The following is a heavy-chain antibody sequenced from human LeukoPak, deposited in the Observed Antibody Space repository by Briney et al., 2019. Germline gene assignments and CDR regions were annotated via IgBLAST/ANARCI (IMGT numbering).Heavy chain of an antibody. V-gene: IGHV1-69*04. Sequence: SVKVSCKPSGGTFGTFADSWVRQAPGQGLEWLGRTIPMFGLTNITQKVQGRLTITADTATGTVYMDLDSLRSEDTAIYYCAREGRWLQFLDIWGQGTRVTVSS. CDR1: GGTFGTFA. CDR2: TIPMFGLT. D-gene: IGHD3/OR15-3a*01. CDR3: AREGRWLQFLDI. J-gene: IGHJ4*02.